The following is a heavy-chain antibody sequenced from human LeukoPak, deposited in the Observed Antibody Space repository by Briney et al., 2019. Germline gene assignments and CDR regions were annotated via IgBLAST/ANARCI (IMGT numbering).Heavy chain of an antibody. Sequence: SETLSLTCTVSGGSISSYYWSWIRQPPGKGLEWIGYIYYSGSTNYNPSLKSRVTISVDTSKNQFSLKLSSVTAADTAVYYCARGAGYDFWSGYRNWFDPWGQGTLVTVSS. D-gene: IGHD3-3*01. V-gene: IGHV4-59*01. CDR2: IYYSGST. CDR1: GGSISSYY. J-gene: IGHJ5*02. CDR3: ARGAGYDFWSGYRNWFDP.